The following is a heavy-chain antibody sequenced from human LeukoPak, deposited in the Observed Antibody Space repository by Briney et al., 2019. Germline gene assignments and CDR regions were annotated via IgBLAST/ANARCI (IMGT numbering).Heavy chain of an antibody. D-gene: IGHD3-10*01. V-gene: IGHV4-61*01. Sequence: PSQTLSLTCTVSGGSISSGSYYWSWIRQPPGKGLECIGYLYYSGSTNYNPSLKSRVTISVDTSKNQVSLKLSSVTAADTAVYYCAASPFGQTPSYYYAMGVWGQGTTVTVSS. J-gene: IGHJ6*02. CDR2: LYYSGST. CDR1: GGSISSGSYY. CDR3: AASPFGQTPSYYYAMGV.